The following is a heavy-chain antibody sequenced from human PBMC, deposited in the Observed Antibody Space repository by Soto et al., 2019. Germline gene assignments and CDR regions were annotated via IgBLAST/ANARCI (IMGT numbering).Heavy chain of an antibody. D-gene: IGHD3-22*01. CDR2: IWYDGSNK. Sequence: PGGSLRLSCAASGFTFSSYGMHWVRQAPGKGLEWVAVIWYDGSNKYYGESVKGRFTISSDNSKNTLYLQMNSLRVEDTAVYYCAKAIENYSTGYYKPFYYFGVDVWGQGTTVTVSS. CDR3: AKAIENYSTGYYKPFYYFGVDV. J-gene: IGHJ6*02. V-gene: IGHV3-30*02. CDR1: GFTFSSYG.